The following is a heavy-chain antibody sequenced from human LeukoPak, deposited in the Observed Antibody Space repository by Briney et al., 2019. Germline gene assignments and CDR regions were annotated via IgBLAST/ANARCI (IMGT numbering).Heavy chain of an antibody. Sequence: GGSLRLSCAVSGFTFSSYSMNWVRQAPGKGLEGVSSISSSSSHMYYADSVKGRFTISRDNAENSLFLQMNSLRVEDTAVYFCAREVGAVGATRDYWGQGILVTVSS. V-gene: IGHV3-21*01. CDR1: GFTFSSYS. CDR3: AREVGAVGATRDY. J-gene: IGHJ4*02. CDR2: ISSSSSHM. D-gene: IGHD1-26*01.